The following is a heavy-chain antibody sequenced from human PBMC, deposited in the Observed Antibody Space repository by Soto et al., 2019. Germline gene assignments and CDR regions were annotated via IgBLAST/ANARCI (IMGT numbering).Heavy chain of an antibody. CDR1: GGTFSSYA. V-gene: IGHV1-69*13. CDR2: IIPIFGTA. J-gene: IGHJ4*02. D-gene: IGHD3-10*01. CDR3: AIMVRGVNGGY. Sequence: GASVKVSCKASGGTFSSYAISWVRQAPGQGLEWMGGIIPIFGTANYAQKFQGRVTITADESTSTDYMELSSLRSEDTAVYYCAIMVRGVNGGYWGQRTLVTVSS.